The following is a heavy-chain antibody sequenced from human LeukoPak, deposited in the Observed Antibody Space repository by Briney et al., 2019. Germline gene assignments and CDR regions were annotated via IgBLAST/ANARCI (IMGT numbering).Heavy chain of an antibody. CDR2: IYYTGST. V-gene: IGHV4-39*01. Sequence: PSETLSLTCAASGASFSGSGYYLVWIRQRPGKGLEWIGNIYYTGSTYYNASFQSRVTISIDMSKNQFSLRLSSVTAADTAMYYCVKSGGYGLIDYWGQGTLVTVSS. CDR3: VKSGGYGLIDY. D-gene: IGHD6-19*01. J-gene: IGHJ4*02. CDR1: GASFSGSGYY.